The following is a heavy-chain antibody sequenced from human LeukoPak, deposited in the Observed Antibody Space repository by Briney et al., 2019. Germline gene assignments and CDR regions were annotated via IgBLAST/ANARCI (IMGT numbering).Heavy chain of an antibody. CDR1: GGTFSSYA. CDR3: ARGSTDTDAFDI. CDR2: IIPILGIA. V-gene: IGHV1-69*04. Sequence: ASVKVSCKASGGTFSSYAISWVRQAPGQGLEWMGRIIPILGIANYAQKFQGRVTITADKSTSTAYMELSSLRSEDTAVYYCARGSTDTDAFDIWGQGTMVTVSS. J-gene: IGHJ3*02. D-gene: IGHD5-18*01.